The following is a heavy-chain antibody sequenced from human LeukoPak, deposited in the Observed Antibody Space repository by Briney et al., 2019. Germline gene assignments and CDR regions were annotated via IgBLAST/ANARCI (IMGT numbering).Heavy chain of an antibody. V-gene: IGHV3-48*03. J-gene: IGHJ4*02. CDR2: ISSSGSTI. CDR3: ARVSTTAIVAFDY. Sequence: QSGGSLRLSCAASGFTLSSYEMNWVRQAPGKGLEWVSYISSSGSTIYYADSVKGRFTISRDNAKNSLYLQMNSLRAEDTAVYYCARVSTTAIVAFDYWGQGTLVTVSS. CDR1: GFTLSSYE. D-gene: IGHD5-18*01.